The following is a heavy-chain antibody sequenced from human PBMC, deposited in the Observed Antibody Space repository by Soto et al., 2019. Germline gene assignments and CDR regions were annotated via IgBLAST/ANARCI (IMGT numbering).Heavy chain of an antibody. Sequence: EVQLLESEGGLVQPGGSLRLSCAASGFAISSYAMSWVRQAPGKGLEWVSAISGSGGSTYYADSVKGRFTISRDNSKNTLYLQMNSLRAEDTAVYYCAKDMAYYYAGSGKLDYWGQGTLVTVSS. J-gene: IGHJ4*02. CDR3: AKDMAYYYAGSGKLDY. CDR2: ISGSGGST. V-gene: IGHV3-23*01. D-gene: IGHD3-22*01. CDR1: GFAISSYA.